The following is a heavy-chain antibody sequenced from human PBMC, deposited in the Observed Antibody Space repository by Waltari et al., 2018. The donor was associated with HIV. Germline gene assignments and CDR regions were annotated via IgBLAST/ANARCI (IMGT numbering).Heavy chain of an antibody. CDR2: IYPGDSDT. V-gene: IGHV5-51*01. CDR1: GSTFTNSW. CDR3: ARLKDIVVVTSLSAFDY. J-gene: IGHJ4*02. D-gene: IGHD2-15*01. Sequence: EVQLVQSGPEVRKPGESLKISCKVSGSTFTNSWIGWARQMPGKGLEWMGIIYPGDSDTTYSPSFQGQVTISADKSITTAYLQWSSLKASDTAMYYCARLKDIVVVTSLSAFDYWGQGTLVTVSS.